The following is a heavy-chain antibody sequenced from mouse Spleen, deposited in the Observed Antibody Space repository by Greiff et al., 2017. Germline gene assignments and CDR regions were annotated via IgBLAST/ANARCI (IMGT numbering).Heavy chain of an antibody. Sequence: VQLKESGAELVRPGASVKLSCTASGFNIKDDYMHWVKQRPEQGLEWIGWIDPENGDTEYASKFQGKATITADTSSNTAYLQLSSLTSEDTAVYYCTTGYRYDENAMDYWGQGTSVTVSS. CDR2: IDPENGDT. CDR1: GFNIKDDY. V-gene: IGHV14-4*01. CDR3: TTGYRYDENAMDY. D-gene: IGHD2-14*01. J-gene: IGHJ4*01.